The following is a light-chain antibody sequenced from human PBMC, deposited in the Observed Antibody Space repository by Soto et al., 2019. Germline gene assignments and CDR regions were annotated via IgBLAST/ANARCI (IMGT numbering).Light chain of an antibody. CDR2: GAS. V-gene: IGKV1-9*01. J-gene: IGKJ4*01. CDR3: QQTRSYPST. CDR1: QGITSY. Sequence: RFIPSPSSPSASVGDSVTISFRASQGITSYLAWYQQKPGKAPNLLIYGASTLQSGVPSRFSGSGSGTDFTLTISSLQAEDFATYYCQQTRSYPSTFGGGTKVDI.